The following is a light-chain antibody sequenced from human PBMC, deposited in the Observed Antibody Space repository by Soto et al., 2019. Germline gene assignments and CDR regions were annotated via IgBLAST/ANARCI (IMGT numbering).Light chain of an antibody. CDR1: QSISAW. J-gene: IGKJ1*01. CDR2: TAS. Sequence: DIPMTQSPSTLSASVGDRVSINCRASQSISAWLAWYQQKPGKATRLLIYTASTLEIGDPSRFSGSGSGTEFTLTISSRQPDDVATYYCQQYNEYSWTFGQGTKVEIK. CDR3: QQYNEYSWT. V-gene: IGKV1-5*03.